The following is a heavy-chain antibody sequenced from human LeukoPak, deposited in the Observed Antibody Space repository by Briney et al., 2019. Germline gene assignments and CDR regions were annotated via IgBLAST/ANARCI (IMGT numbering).Heavy chain of an antibody. CDR3: ARGLNRNDYGDYGY. V-gene: IGHV4-59*01. D-gene: IGHD4-17*01. Sequence: SETLSLTCTVSGGSLSSYYWTWIRQPPGKGLEWIGYIYYTGSTSYNPSLKSRVTITVQTSRNQFSLKLSSVTAADTAVYYCARGLNRNDYGDYGYWGQGTLVTVSS. J-gene: IGHJ4*02. CDR1: GGSLSSYY. CDR2: IYYTGST.